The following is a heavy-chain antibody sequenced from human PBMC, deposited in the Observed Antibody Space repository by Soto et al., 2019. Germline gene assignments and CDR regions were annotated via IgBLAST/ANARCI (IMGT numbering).Heavy chain of an antibody. CDR3: ASAPTTVVTPYYFDY. D-gene: IGHD4-17*01. J-gene: IGHJ4*02. Sequence: QVQLVESGGGVVQPGRSLRLSCAASGFTFSSYAMHWVRQAPGKGLEWVAVISYDGSNKYYAFSVKGRFTISRDNSKNTLYLQMNSLRAEDTAVYYCASAPTTVVTPYYFDYWGQGTLVTVSS. CDR2: ISYDGSNK. V-gene: IGHV3-30-3*01. CDR1: GFTFSSYA.